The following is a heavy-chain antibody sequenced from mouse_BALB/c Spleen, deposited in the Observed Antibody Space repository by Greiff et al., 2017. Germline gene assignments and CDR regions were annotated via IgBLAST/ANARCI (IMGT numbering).Heavy chain of an antibody. CDR3: ARSYGSSYDYAMDY. Sequence: VQLVESGAELVRPGVSVKISCKGSGYTFTDYAMHWVKQSHAKSLEWIGVISTYYGDASYNQKFKGKATMTVDKSSSTAYMELARLTSEDSAIYYCARSYGSSYDYAMDYWGQGTSVTVSS. V-gene: IGHV1S137*01. CDR2: ISTYYGDA. J-gene: IGHJ4*01. D-gene: IGHD1-1*01. CDR1: GYTFTDYA.